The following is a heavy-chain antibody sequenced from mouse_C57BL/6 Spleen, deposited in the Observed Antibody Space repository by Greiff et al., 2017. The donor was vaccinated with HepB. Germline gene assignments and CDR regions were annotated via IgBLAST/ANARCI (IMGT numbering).Heavy chain of an antibody. D-gene: IGHD1-1*01. V-gene: IGHV2-5*01. CDR3: AKNGPITTVVAADAMDY. Sequence: QVQLKQSGPGLVQHSQSLSITCTVSGFSLTSYGVHWVRQSPGTGLERPGVIWRGGSTDYNAAFMSRLSITKDNSKSQVFFKMNSLQADDTAIYYCAKNGPITTVVAADAMDYLGQGTSVTDSS. CDR2: IWRGGST. CDR1: GFSLTSYG. J-gene: IGHJ4*01.